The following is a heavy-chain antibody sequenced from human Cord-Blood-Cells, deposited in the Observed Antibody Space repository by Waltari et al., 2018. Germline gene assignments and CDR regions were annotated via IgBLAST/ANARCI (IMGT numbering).Heavy chain of an antibody. CDR2: IYYSGST. CDR1: GGSISSSSYY. V-gene: IGHV4-39*01. Sequence: QLQLQESGPGLVKPSETLSLTCTVSGGSISSSSYYWGWIRQPPGKGLEWIGSIYYSGSTYSTPPLKSRVTISVDTSKNQFSLKLSSVTAADTAVYYCARQYCSGGSCYEYFQHWGQGTLVTVSS. D-gene: IGHD2-15*01. J-gene: IGHJ1*01. CDR3: ARQYCSGGSCYEYFQH.